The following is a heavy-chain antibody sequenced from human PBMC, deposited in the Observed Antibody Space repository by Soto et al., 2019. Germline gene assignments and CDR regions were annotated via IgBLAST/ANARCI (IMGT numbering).Heavy chain of an antibody. D-gene: IGHD1-26*01. V-gene: IGHV4-39*01. CDR3: ATQEVGGSYVYTFDP. CDR2: IYYSGSI. Sequence: QLQLQESGPGLVKPSETLPLTCTVSGGSISSSNYYWGWIRQPPGKGLEWIGSIYYSGSIYYNPSLKSRVTISVDTSKNQFSLKLSSVTAADTAVYYCATQEVGGSYVYTFDPWGQGTLVTVSS. CDR1: GGSISSSNYY. J-gene: IGHJ5*02.